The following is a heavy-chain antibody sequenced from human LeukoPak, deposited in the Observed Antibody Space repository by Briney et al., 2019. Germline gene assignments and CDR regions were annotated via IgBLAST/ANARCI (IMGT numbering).Heavy chain of an antibody. D-gene: IGHD3-22*01. J-gene: IGHJ5*01. Sequence: GGSLRLSCAASGFTFSSYSMNWVRQAPGKGLEWVSYISSSSSPISYADSVKGRFTISRDNAKNSLYQQMNSLRDEDTAVYYCARDASSGYYLNWFDPWGQGTVVTVSS. CDR1: GFTFSSYS. CDR3: ARDASSGYYLNWFDP. CDR2: ISSSSSPI. V-gene: IGHV3-48*02.